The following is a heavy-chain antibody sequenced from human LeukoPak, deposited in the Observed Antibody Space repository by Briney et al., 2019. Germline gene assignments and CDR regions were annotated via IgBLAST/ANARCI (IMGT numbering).Heavy chain of an antibody. V-gene: IGHV4-39*01. J-gene: IGHJ4*02. CDR2: IYYSGST. CDR1: GGSISSSSYY. Sequence: SETLSLTCTVSGGSISSSSYYWGWIRQPPGKGLEWIGSIYYSGSTYYNPSLKSRVTISVDTSKNQFSLKLSSVTAADTAVYYCASGRITMIVVVKGPSDYWGQGTLVTVSS. CDR3: ASGRITMIVVVKGPSDY. D-gene: IGHD3-22*01.